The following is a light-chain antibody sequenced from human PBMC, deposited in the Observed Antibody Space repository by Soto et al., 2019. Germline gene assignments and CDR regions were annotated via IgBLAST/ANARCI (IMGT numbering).Light chain of an antibody. CDR2: GAS. J-gene: IGKJ4*01. CDR1: QSVSSNY. Sequence: DIVLTQSPGTLSVSPGERATLSCRASQSVSSNYLAWYQQKPGQAPRLLIYGASSRATGVPDRFSASGSGTDFTLTISRLEPEDFAVYDCQQYGGSHATFCGGTKVEI. CDR3: QQYGGSHAT. V-gene: IGKV3-20*01.